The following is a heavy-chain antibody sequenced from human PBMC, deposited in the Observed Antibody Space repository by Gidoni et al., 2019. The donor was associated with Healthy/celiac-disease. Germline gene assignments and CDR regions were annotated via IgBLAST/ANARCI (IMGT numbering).Heavy chain of an antibody. CDR1: GFTVSSYS. CDR3: ARDRTDYDFWSGYYVPFDY. J-gene: IGHJ4*02. Sequence: EVQLVESGGGLVKPGGSLRLSCAAAGFTVSSYSMNWVRPAPGKGLEWVSSISSSSSYIYYADSVKGRFTISRDNAKNSLYLQMNSLRAEDTAVYYCARDRTDYDFWSGYYVPFDYWGQGTLVTVSS. V-gene: IGHV3-21*01. D-gene: IGHD3-3*01. CDR2: ISSSSSYI.